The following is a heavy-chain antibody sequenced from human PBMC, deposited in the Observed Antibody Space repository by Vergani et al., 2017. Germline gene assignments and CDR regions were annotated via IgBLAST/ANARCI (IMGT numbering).Heavy chain of an antibody. CDR2: ISGSSSYV. CDR1: GFSFSSYS. Sequence: EVQLVESGGGLVKPGGSLRLSCAASGFSFSSYSMNWVRQAPGKGLEWVASISGSSSYVFYRDSVEGRFTITRDNAKKSVYLQMNSLRAEDTAVYYCAAWVAGTDAFDIWGQGTMVTVSS. J-gene: IGHJ3*02. V-gene: IGHV3-21*02. D-gene: IGHD6-19*01. CDR3: AAWVAGTDAFDI.